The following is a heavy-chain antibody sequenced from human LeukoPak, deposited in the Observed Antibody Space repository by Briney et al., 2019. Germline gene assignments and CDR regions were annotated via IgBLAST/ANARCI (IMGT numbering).Heavy chain of an antibody. CDR1: GYTFTGHY. CDR3: ARDAVAAAGTGANWFDP. D-gene: IGHD6-13*01. Sequence: ASVKVSCKASGYTFTGHYMHWVRQAPGQGLEWMGWINPNSGGTNYAQKFQGRVTMTKDTSISTAYMELSRLRSDDTAVYCCARDAVAAAGTGANWFDPCGQGTLGTVSS. J-gene: IGHJ5*02. CDR2: INPNSGGT. V-gene: IGHV1-2*02.